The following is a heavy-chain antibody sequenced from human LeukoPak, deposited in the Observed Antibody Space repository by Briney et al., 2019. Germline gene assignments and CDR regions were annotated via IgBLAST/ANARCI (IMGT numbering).Heavy chain of an antibody. Sequence: SETLSLTCTVSGGSISSNSYYWGWIRQSPGKGLEWIANIYYTGSTYYNPSLKSRITISVDTSKSQFSLELSSVTAADTAIYYCARDHFRAVDAFDIWGQGTMVTVSS. CDR3: ARDHFRAVDAFDI. D-gene: IGHD3-3*02. CDR2: IYYTGST. J-gene: IGHJ3*02. V-gene: IGHV4-39*07. CDR1: GGSISSNSYY.